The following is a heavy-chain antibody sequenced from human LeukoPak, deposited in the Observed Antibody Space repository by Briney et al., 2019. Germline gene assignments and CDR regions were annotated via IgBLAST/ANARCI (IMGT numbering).Heavy chain of an antibody. CDR2: IYYSGTT. D-gene: IGHD3-10*01. CDR1: GGSFNTASYF. CDR3: ARHDYYGSLNWFDP. J-gene: IGHJ5*02. V-gene: IGHV4-39*01. Sequence: PSETLSLTCTVSGGSFNTASYFWGWIRQPPGKGLEWIGTIYYSGTTYYNPSLKSRLTVSVDTSKNQFSLKLTSVTAADTAVYYCARHDYYGSLNWFDPWGQGTLITVSS.